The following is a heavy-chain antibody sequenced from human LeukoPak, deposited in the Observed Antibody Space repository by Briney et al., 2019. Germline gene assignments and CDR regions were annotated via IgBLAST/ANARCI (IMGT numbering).Heavy chain of an antibody. J-gene: IGHJ4*02. Sequence: GGSLRLSCAVPSYIFSQTLMNWVRQAPGRGLEWLGHIRSKSEGGTIYYAAPVKGRFTISRDDSKNTLYLQMNSLKTEDTAVYYCTTEGYGSGSYDHWGQGTLVTVSS. CDR3: TTEGYGSGSYDH. CDR1: SYIFSQTL. CDR2: IRSKSEGGTI. D-gene: IGHD3-10*01. V-gene: IGHV3-15*01.